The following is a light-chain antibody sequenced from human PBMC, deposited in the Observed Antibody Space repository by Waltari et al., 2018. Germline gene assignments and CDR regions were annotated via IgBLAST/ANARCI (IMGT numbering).Light chain of an antibody. V-gene: IGKV4-1*01. J-gene: IGKJ2*01. CDR2: WAS. Sequence: DIVMTQSPDSLAMSLGERATIHGKSSQSVLYSSNNKNYLAWYQQKPGQPPKLLIYWASTRESGVPDRFSGSGSGTDFTLTISSLQAEDVAVYYCQQYYTTPYTFGQGTKLEIK. CDR3: QQYYTTPYT. CDR1: QSVLYSSNNKNY.